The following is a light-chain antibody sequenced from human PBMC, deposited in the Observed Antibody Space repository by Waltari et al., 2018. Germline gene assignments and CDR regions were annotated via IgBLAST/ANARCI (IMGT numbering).Light chain of an antibody. CDR3: ATWDDSLNAVI. J-gene: IGLJ2*01. Sequence: QSVLTQPPSPSGTPGQRVTISCSGSSSIIRSNTAHLYQQFPGTAPKLLIYNNNQRPSGVPDRFSGSKSGTSASLAISGLQAEDEADYYGATWDDSLNAVIFGGGTKLTVL. V-gene: IGLV1-44*01. CDR1: SSIIRSNT. CDR2: NNN.